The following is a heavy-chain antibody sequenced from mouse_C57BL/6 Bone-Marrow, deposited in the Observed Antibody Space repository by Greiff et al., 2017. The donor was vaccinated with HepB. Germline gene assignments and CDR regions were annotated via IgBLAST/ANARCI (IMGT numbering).Heavy chain of an antibody. CDR3: ARHEDRPMVTTDGLWFAY. D-gene: IGHD2-2*01. V-gene: IGHV1-62-2*01. Sequence: VQLQQSGAELVKPGASVKLSCKASGYTFTEYTIHWVKQRSGQGLEWIGWFYPGSGSIKYNENFKDKATLTADKSSSTVYMELSRLTSEDSAVYFCARHEDRPMVTTDGLWFAYWGQGTLVTVSA. CDR1: GYTFTEYT. CDR2: FYPGSGSI. J-gene: IGHJ3*01.